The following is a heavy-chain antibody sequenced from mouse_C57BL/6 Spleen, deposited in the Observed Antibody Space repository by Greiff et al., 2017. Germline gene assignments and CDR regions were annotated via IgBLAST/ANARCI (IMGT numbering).Heavy chain of an antibody. V-gene: IGHV1-54*01. CDR3: ARWGYYDYLAY. CDR1: GYAFTNYL. CDR2: INPGSGGT. D-gene: IGHD2-4*01. Sequence: VQLQQSGAELVRPGTSVKVSCKASGYAFTNYLIEWVKQRPGQGLEWIGVINPGSGGTNYNEKFKGKATLTADKSSSTAYMQLSSLTSEDSAVYFCARWGYYDYLAYWGQGTLVTVSA. J-gene: IGHJ3*01.